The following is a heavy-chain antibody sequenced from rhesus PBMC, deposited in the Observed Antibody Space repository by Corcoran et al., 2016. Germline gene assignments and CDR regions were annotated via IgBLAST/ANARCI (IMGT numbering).Heavy chain of an antibody. D-gene: IGHD5-24*01. J-gene: IGHJ4*01. CDR2: IYWDDDK. V-gene: IGHV2S1*01. CDR3: ARIVWIGRGQYYFDF. Sequence: QVTLKESGPALVKPTQTLTLTCTFSGFSLSTSGMGVGWIRQPPGKALEWLARIYWDDDKYYSTSLKSRLTISTDTSKSQVVLTMTNMDPVDTATYFCARIVWIGRGQYYFDFWGQGILVTVSS. CDR1: GFSLSTSGMG.